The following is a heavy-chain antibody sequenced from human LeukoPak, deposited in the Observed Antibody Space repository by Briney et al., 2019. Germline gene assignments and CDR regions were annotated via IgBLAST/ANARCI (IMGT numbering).Heavy chain of an antibody. CDR3: ARSRYYYDSSGPIWDH. CDR1: GGSMSSSTYF. J-gene: IGHJ4*02. V-gene: IGHV4-39*07. CDR2: IYYSGST. D-gene: IGHD3-22*01. Sequence: PSETLSLTCTVSGGSMSSSTYFWGWIRQPPGKGLEWIGSIYYSGSTYYNPSLRSRVTISPDTSKNQFSLKLGSVTAADTAVYYCARSRYYYDSSGPIWDHWDQGTLVTVSS.